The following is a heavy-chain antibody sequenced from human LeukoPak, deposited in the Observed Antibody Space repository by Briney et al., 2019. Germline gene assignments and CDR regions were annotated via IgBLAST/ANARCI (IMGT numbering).Heavy chain of an antibody. CDR2: IIGSGGST. D-gene: IGHD2-2*01. CDR1: GFTFSSYA. V-gene: IGHV3-23*01. Sequence: GGSLRLSCVASGFTFSSYAMSWVRQAPGKGLEWVSGIIGSGGSTYYADSVKGRFTISRDNSKNTLYLQMNSLRAEDTAVYYCAKDSVVLVPAANFDYWGQGTLVTVSS. J-gene: IGHJ4*02. CDR3: AKDSVVLVPAANFDY.